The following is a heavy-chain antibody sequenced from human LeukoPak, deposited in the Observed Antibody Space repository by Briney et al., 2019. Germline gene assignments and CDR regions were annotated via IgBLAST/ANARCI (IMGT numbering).Heavy chain of an antibody. CDR2: INHSGST. V-gene: IGHV4-34*01. Sequence: SETLSLTCAVYGGSFSGYYWSWIRQPPGKGLEWIGEINHSGSTNYNPSLKSRVTISVDTSKNQFSLKLSSVTAADTAVYYCARQTTVTQYYYYYYGMDVWGQGTTVTVSS. CDR1: GGSFSGYY. D-gene: IGHD4-11*01. J-gene: IGHJ6*02. CDR3: ARQTTVTQYYYYYYGMDV.